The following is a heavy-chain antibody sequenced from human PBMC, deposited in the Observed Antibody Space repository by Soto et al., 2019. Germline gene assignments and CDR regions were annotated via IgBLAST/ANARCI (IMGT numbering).Heavy chain of an antibody. CDR3: VRASMPKAHFDS. CDR1: GGSIRGCY. J-gene: IGHJ4*02. Sequence: QMQLQESGPGLVKPSETLSLTCTVSGGSIRGCYWSWIRQSAGMRLEWIGRMHTSGSTNYNPSLKSRVTISVDMSKNQISLKLTSVTAADTALYYCVRASMPKAHFDSWGQGTLVTVSS. D-gene: IGHD2-2*01. CDR2: MHTSGST. V-gene: IGHV4-4*07.